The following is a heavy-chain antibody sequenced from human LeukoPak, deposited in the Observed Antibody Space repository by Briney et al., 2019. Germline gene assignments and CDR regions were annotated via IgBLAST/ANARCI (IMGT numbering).Heavy chain of an antibody. D-gene: IGHD3-22*01. Sequence: GGSLRLSCAASGFTVSSNYMSWVRQASGKGLEWVSSISSSSYISYADSVKGRFTISRDNAKNSLYLQMNSLRAEDTAVYYCARAEQRYYYDTSGLRLPDYWGQGTLVTVSS. V-gene: IGHV3-69-1*01. J-gene: IGHJ4*02. CDR3: ARAEQRYYYDTSGLRLPDY. CDR2: ISSSSYI. CDR1: GFTVSSNY.